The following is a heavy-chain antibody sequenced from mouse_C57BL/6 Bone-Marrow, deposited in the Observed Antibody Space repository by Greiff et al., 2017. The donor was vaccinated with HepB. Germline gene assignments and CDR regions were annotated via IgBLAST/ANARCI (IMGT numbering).Heavy chain of an antibody. J-gene: IGHJ3*01. Sequence: QVQLQQPGAELVKPGASVKLSCKASGYTFTSYWMHWVKQRPGRGLEWIGRIDPNSGGTKYNEKFKSKATLTVDKPSSTAYMQLSSLTSEDSAVYFCARSVIYYDYDGAWFAYWGQGTLVTVSA. CDR1: GYTFTSYW. V-gene: IGHV1-62-3*01. CDR3: ARSVIYYDYDGAWFAY. CDR2: IDPNSGGT. D-gene: IGHD2-4*01.